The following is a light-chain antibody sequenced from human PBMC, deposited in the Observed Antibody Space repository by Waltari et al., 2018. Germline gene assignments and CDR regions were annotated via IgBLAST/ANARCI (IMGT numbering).Light chain of an antibody. CDR1: SGSLSTTSY. CDR2: KAN. V-gene: IGLV8-61*01. CDR3: ALYMGSGIWV. J-gene: IGLJ3*02. Sequence: QTVVTQEPSLSVSPGGTVTLTCALSSGSLSTTSYATWYQQTPGQAPRTLVYKANARSSGVPDRFSVSILVNTAALTITGAQADDESDYYCALYMGSGIWVFGGGTRLTVL.